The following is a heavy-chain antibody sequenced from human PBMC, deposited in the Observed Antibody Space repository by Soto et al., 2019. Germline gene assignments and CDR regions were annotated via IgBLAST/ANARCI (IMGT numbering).Heavy chain of an antibody. J-gene: IGHJ3*02. V-gene: IGHV1-3*05. CDR3: ARRNYCISTSCYGAFDI. D-gene: IGHD2-2*01. CDR2: INAGNGDT. Sequence: QVQLVQSGAEEQKPGASVKVSCKASGYFFTNYAMHWVRQAPGQRLEWMGWINAGNGDTKYSQKFQGRVTITMDTSASTAYMELSSLRSEDTAVYYCARRNYCISTSCYGAFDIWGQGTTVTVSS. CDR1: GYFFTNYA.